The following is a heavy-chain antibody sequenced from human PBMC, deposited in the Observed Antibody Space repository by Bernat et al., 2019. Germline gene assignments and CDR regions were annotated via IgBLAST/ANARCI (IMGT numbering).Heavy chain of an antibody. Sequence: QVQLQQWGAGLLKPSETLSLTCAVYVGSFSGYYWSWIRQPPGKGLEWIGEINHSGSTNYNPSLKSRVTISVDTSKNQFSLKLSSVTAADTAVYYCARGRLYCSGGSCYGTPLTNWFDPWGQGTLVTVSS. CDR3: ARGRLYCSGGSCYGTPLTNWFDP. CDR2: INHSGST. D-gene: IGHD2-15*01. CDR1: VGSFSGYY. J-gene: IGHJ5*02. V-gene: IGHV4-34*01.